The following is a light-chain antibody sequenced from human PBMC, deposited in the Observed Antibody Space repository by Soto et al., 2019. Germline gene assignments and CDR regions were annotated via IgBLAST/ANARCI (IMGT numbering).Light chain of an antibody. CDR1: SSNIGAGYD. V-gene: IGLV1-40*01. CDR3: QSYDSSLSVYVV. Sequence: QSVLTQPPSVSGAPGQRVTISCTGSSSNIGAGYDVHWYHQLPGTAPKLLIYGNSNRPSGVPDRFSGSKSGTSASLAITGLQADDEADYYCQSYDSSLSVYVVFGGGTKLTVL. J-gene: IGLJ2*01. CDR2: GNS.